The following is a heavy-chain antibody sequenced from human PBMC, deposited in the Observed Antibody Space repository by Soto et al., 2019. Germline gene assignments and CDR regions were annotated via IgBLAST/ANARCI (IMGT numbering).Heavy chain of an antibody. Sequence: AGGSLRLSCAASGFTFSSYAMSWVRQAPGKGLEWVSAISGSGGSTYYADSVKGRFTISRDNSKNTLYLQMNSLRAEDTAVYYCAKESVPMGYYDFWSGYSHYHMDVWGKGTTVTVSS. CDR1: GFTFSSYA. V-gene: IGHV3-23*01. CDR3: AKESVPMGYYDFWSGYSHYHMDV. J-gene: IGHJ6*03. CDR2: ISGSGGST. D-gene: IGHD3-3*01.